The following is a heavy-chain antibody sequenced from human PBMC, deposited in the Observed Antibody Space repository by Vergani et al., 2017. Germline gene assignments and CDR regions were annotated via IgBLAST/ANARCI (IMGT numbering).Heavy chain of an antibody. J-gene: IGHJ4*02. CDR2: ISSSSSYI. V-gene: IGHV3-21*01. D-gene: IGHD3-16*01. CDR3: ASLHGGLFDY. Sequence: EVQLVESGGGLVQPGRSLRLSCAASGFTFDDYAMHWVRQAPGKGLEWVSSISSSSSYIYYADSVKGRFTISRDNAKNSLYLQMNSLRAEDTAVYYCASLHGGLFDYWGQGTLVTVSS. CDR1: GFTFDDYA.